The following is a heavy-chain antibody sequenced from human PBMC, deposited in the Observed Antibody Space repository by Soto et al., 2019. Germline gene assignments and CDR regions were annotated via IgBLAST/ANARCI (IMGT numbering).Heavy chain of an antibody. CDR1: GFTFSSYA. J-gene: IGHJ4*02. Sequence: QVQLVESGGGVVQPGRSLRLSCAASGFTFSSYAMHWVRQAPGKGLEWVAVISYDGSNKYYADSVKGRFIIARDNSKNTLYLQMNSLRAVDTAVYYCARVAQWLARGYFDYWGQGTLVTVSS. CDR3: ARVAQWLARGYFDY. D-gene: IGHD6-19*01. V-gene: IGHV3-30-3*01. CDR2: ISYDGSNK.